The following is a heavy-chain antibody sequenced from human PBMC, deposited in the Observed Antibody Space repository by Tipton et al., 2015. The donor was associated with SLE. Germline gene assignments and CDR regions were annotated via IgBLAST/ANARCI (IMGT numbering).Heavy chain of an antibody. D-gene: IGHD3-3*01. CDR1: GYSVNSDNY. CDR2: IYTSGST. Sequence: TLSLTCSVSGYSVNSDNYWGWIRQPAGKGLEWIGRIYTSGSTNYNPSLKSRVTISVDTSKNQFSLKLTSVTAADTAVYYCARDPYDSWSDYQATFDYWGQGTLVTVSS. V-gene: IGHV4-61*02. J-gene: IGHJ4*02. CDR3: ARDPYDSWSDYQATFDY.